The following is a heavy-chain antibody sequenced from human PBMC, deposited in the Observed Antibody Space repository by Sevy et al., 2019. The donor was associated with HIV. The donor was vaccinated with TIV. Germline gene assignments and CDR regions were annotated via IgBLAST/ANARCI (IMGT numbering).Heavy chain of an antibody. V-gene: IGHV1-2*02. D-gene: IGHD5-18*01. CDR1: GYTFTGYF. CDR2: INPISGNT. Sequence: ASVKVSCKASGYTFTGYFMHWVRQAPGQGLEWMGWINPISGNTIFAQKFQGRVTMTRDTSISTAYMELSRLKSEDTAEYYCARRRDFAGENGYPPGTYYYYAMDVWGQGTTVTVSS. CDR3: ARRRDFAGENGYPPGTYYYYAMDV. J-gene: IGHJ6*02.